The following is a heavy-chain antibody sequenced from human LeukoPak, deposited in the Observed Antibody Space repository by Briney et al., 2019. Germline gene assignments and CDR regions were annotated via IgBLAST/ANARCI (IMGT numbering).Heavy chain of an antibody. CDR1: GFTFSSYA. CDR2: ISGSGGST. V-gene: IGHV3-23*01. D-gene: IGHD3-16*02. J-gene: IGHJ4*02. CDR3: AKGPAFGGVIVLFDY. Sequence: GGSLRLSCAASGFTFSSYAISWVRQAPGKGLEWVSTISGSGGSTYYADSVKGRFTISRDNSKNTLYLQMNSLRAEDTAVYYCAKGPAFGGVIVLFDYWGQGTLVTVSS.